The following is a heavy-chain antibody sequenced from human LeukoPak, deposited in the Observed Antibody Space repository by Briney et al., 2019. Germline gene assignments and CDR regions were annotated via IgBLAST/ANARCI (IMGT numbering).Heavy chain of an antibody. V-gene: IGHV4-39*07. CDR1: GGSISSSSYY. CDR2: IYYSGST. D-gene: IGHD6-19*01. J-gene: IGHJ5*02. Sequence: SETLSLTCTVSGGSISSSSYYWGWIRQPPGKGLEWIGSIYYSGSTYYNPSLKSRVTISVDTSKNQFSLKLSSVTAADTAVYYCARDQSQWLDRFDPWGQGTLATVSS. CDR3: ARDQSQWLDRFDP.